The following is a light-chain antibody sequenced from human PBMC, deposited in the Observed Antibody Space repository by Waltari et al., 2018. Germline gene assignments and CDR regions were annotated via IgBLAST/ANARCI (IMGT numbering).Light chain of an antibody. Sequence: EIVLTQSPGTASLSPGERATLSCRASQSVGSSSLACYQQKPGQAPRLVIYRASRRATGIPDRFSGSGSGTDFSLTISRLEPEDFAVYYCQQHGTLPATFGQGTKVEIK. CDR3: QQHGTLPAT. J-gene: IGKJ1*01. CDR2: RAS. CDR1: QSVGSSS. V-gene: IGKV3-20*01.